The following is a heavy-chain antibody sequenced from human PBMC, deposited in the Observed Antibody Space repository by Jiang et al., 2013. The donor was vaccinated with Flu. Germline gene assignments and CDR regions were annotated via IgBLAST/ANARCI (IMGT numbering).Heavy chain of an antibody. Sequence: LLKPSETLSLTCSVSGTSIGSSSYHWAWIRQPPGKGLEWIGSIYYNGNTYYNPSLKSRVSVSVDTSRNLFSLGLTSVTASDTAVYYCATSVVVAAPPNWYFNLWGRGTLVTVSS. V-gene: IGHV4-39*02. D-gene: IGHD2-15*01. J-gene: IGHJ2*01. CDR3: ATSVVVAAPPNWYFNL. CDR1: GTSIGSSSYH. CDR2: IYYNGNT.